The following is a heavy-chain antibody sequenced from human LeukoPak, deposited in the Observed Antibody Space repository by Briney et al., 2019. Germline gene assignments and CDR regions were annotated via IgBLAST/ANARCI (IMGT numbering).Heavy chain of an antibody. Sequence: SVKVSCKASGGTFNSYAINWVRQAPGQGLEWMGGIIPIFGTANYAQKFQGRVTITADESTSTAYMELSSLRSEDTAVYYCTRSLGMDIVVVPAAFDYWGQGTLVTVSS. V-gene: IGHV1-69*01. D-gene: IGHD2-2*03. CDR2: IIPIFGTA. J-gene: IGHJ4*02. CDR1: GGTFNSYA. CDR3: TRSLGMDIVVVPAAFDY.